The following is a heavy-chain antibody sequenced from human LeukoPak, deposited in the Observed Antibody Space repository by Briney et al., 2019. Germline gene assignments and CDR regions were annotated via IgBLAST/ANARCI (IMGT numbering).Heavy chain of an antibody. D-gene: IGHD3-10*01. CDR1: GITLSNYG. J-gene: IGHJ4*02. Sequence: GSLRLSCAVSGITLSNYGTSWVRQAPGKGLEWVAGLSGSGGGTNYADSVQGRFTISRDNPKNTLYLQMNSLRAEDTAVYFCAKRGVVIRVFLVGFHKEAYYFDSWGQGALVTVSS. V-gene: IGHV3-23*01. CDR2: LSGSGGGT. CDR3: AKRGVVIRVFLVGFHKEAYYFDS.